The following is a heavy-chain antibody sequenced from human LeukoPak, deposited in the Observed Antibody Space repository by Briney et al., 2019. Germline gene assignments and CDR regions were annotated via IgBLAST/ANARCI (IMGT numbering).Heavy chain of an antibody. CDR1: GFTFSSYS. CDR2: ISSSSSYI. Sequence: GGSLRLSCAASGFTFSSYSMNWVRQAPGKGLEWVSSISSSSSYIYYADSVKGRFTISRDNAKNSLYLQMNSLRAEDTAVYYWAGGKREQLDVFETWGQGKMVPVFS. V-gene: IGHV3-21*01. CDR3: AGGKREQLDVFET. J-gene: IGHJ3*02. D-gene: IGHD1/OR15-1a*01.